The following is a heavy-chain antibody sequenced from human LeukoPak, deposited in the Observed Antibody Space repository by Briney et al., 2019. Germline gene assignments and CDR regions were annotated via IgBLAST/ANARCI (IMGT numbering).Heavy chain of an antibody. V-gene: IGHV4-38-2*02. Sequence: SETLSLTCNVSGYSISSGYFWGWIRPPPGKGLEWIGNIYYSGSTYYNPSLKTRVTISVDKSKNQFSLKLSSVTAADTAVYYCARASHDYGDYSHFDYWGQGTLVTVSS. CDR1: GYSISSGYF. J-gene: IGHJ4*02. CDR2: IYYSGST. CDR3: ARASHDYGDYSHFDY. D-gene: IGHD4-17*01.